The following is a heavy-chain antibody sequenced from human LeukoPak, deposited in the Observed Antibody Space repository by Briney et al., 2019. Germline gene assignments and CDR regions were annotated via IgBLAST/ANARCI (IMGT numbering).Heavy chain of an antibody. D-gene: IGHD3-10*01. Sequence: SETLSLTCTVSGDSISSYYWSWIRQPPGKGLEWIGYIYYSGSTNYNPSLKSRVTISVDTSKNQFSLKLSSVTAADTAVYYCAGNMVRGVIVYWGQGTLVTVSS. CDR3: AGNMVRGVIVY. CDR1: GDSISSYY. J-gene: IGHJ4*02. CDR2: IYYSGST. V-gene: IGHV4-59*08.